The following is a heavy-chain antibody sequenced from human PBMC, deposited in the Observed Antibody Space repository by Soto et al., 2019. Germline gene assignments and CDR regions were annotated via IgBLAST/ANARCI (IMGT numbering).Heavy chain of an antibody. V-gene: IGHV3-74*01. J-gene: IGHJ4*02. CDR2: INDDGSGT. CDR3: AREGAATVDLDY. Sequence: EVQLVQSGGGLIQPGGSLRLSCVASGFSISNYWLHWVRQAPGKGLVWVSNINDDGSGTTYADSVKGRFTISRDDAKNTFYLQMDSLRVEDTAVYYCAREGAATVDLDYWGQGTLVTVSS. D-gene: IGHD1-26*01. CDR1: GFSISNYW.